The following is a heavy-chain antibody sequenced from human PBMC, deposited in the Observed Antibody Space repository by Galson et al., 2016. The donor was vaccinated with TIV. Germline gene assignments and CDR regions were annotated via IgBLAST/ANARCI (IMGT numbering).Heavy chain of an antibody. J-gene: IGHJ4*02. D-gene: IGHD3-9*01. V-gene: IGHV1-18*04. Sequence: SVKVSCKASGYTFSKYGISWVRQAPGQGLEWLGWISAYNGNTNYAQKLQGRVTMTTDTSTSTAYMELRSLRSDDTAVYFCARDRRDILTGCLLDYWGQGTLVTVSS. CDR2: ISAYNGNT. CDR3: ARDRRDILTGCLLDY. CDR1: GYTFSKYG.